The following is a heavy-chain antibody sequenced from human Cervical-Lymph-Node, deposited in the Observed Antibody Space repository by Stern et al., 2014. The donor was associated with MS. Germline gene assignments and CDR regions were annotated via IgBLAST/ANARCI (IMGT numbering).Heavy chain of an antibody. CDR2: ISSSGSTI. CDR1: GFTFSDYY. CDR3: ARDCKLRYFDWLSPYFDY. Sequence: VQLVESGGGLVKPGGSLRLSCAASGFTFSDYYMSWIRQAPGKGPEWVSYISSSGSTIYYADSVKGRFTISRDNAKNSLYLQMNSLRAEDTAVYYCARDCKLRYFDWLSPYFDYWGQGTLVTVSS. D-gene: IGHD3-9*01. J-gene: IGHJ4*02. V-gene: IGHV3-11*01.